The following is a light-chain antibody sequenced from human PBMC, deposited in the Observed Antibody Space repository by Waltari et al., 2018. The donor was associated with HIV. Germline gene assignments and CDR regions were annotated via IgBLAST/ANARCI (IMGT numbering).Light chain of an antibody. Sequence: QSALTQPASVSGSPGPSITISCTGTSSDVGGYHYVSWYQQHPCKAPKLMISEVSNLPSGVTNRFAGSKSGNTASLTISGLQVEDEADYYCSSYTSSSTLYVFGTWTKVTVL. CDR1: SSDVGGYHY. V-gene: IGLV2-14*01. CDR3: SSYTSSSTLYV. J-gene: IGLJ1*01. CDR2: EVS.